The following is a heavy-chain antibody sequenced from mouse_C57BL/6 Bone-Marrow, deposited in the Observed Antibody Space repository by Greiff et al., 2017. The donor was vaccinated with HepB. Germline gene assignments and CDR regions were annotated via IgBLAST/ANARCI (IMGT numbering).Heavy chain of an antibody. D-gene: IGHD2-4*01. CDR2: IWRGGST. Sequence: QVQLKESGPGLVQPSQSLSITCTVSGFSLTSYGVHWVRQSPGKGLEWLGVIWRGGSTDYNAAFMSRLSITKDNSKSQVFFKMNSLQADDTAIYYCAERRGYDYSYFDVWGTGTTVTVSS. J-gene: IGHJ1*03. CDR3: AERRGYDYSYFDV. CDR1: GFSLTSYG. V-gene: IGHV2-5*01.